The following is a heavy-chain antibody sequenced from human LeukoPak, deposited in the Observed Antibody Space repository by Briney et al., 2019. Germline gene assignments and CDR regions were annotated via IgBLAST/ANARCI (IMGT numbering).Heavy chain of an antibody. Sequence: SETLSLTCAVYGGSSSGYYWSWIRQPPGKGLEWIGEINHSGSTNYNPSLKSRVTISVDASKNQFSLKLSSVTAADTAVYYCARGGYYDFWSGYYIDYWGQGTLVTVSS. CDR1: GGSSSGYY. V-gene: IGHV4-34*01. D-gene: IGHD3-3*01. CDR3: ARGGYYDFWSGYYIDY. J-gene: IGHJ4*02. CDR2: INHSGST.